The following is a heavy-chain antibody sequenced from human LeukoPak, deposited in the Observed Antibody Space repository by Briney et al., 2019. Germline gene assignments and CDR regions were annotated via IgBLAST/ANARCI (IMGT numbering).Heavy chain of an antibody. Sequence: ASVKVSCKASGYTFTGYYMHWVRQAPGQGLEWMGWINPNSGGTSYAQKFQGRVTMTRGTSISTAYMELSRLRSDDTAVYYCARGRGYSGYDLVYLDYWGLGTLVTVSS. V-gene: IGHV1-2*02. J-gene: IGHJ4*02. CDR2: INPNSGGT. CDR3: ARGRGYSGYDLVYLDY. D-gene: IGHD5-12*01. CDR1: GYTFTGYY.